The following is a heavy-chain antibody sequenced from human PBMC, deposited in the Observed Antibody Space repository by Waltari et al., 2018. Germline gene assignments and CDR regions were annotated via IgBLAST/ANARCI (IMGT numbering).Heavy chain of an antibody. CDR3: ARGRDGYIQDVFDI. CDR2: ISSSTTT. D-gene: IGHD5-12*01. J-gene: IGHJ3*02. Sequence: EVQLVESGGGLVQPGESLRLSCAASGFTFSTYNMNWVRQAPGKGLEGVSYISSSTTTYYADYVKGRFTISRDKAKNSLYLQMNSLRAEDTALYYCARGRDGYIQDVFDIWGQGTMVSVSS. CDR1: GFTFSTYN. V-gene: IGHV3-48*01.